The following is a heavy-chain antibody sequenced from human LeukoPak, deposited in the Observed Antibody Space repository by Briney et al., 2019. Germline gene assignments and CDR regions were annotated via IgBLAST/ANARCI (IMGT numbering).Heavy chain of an antibody. CDR3: ARRRVDTAMVTICYMDV. CDR1: GFTFSSYS. CDR2: ISSSSSYI. Sequence: GGSLRLSCAASGFTFSSYSMNWVRQAPGKGLEWVSSISSSSSYIYYADSVKGRFTISRDNAKNSLYLQMNSLRAEDTAVYYCARRRVDTAMVTICYMDVWGKGTTVTVSS. J-gene: IGHJ6*03. V-gene: IGHV3-21*01. D-gene: IGHD5-18*01.